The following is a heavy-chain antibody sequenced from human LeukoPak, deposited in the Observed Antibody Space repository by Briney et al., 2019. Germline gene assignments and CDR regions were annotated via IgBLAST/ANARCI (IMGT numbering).Heavy chain of an antibody. V-gene: IGHV3-74*01. CDR3: ARSGEMATMATYYYYGMDV. J-gene: IGHJ6*02. Sequence: GSLRLSCAASGFTFSSYWMHWVRQAPGKGLVWVSRINSDGSSTSYADSVKGRFTISRDNAKNTLYLQMNSLRAEDTAVYYCARSGEMATMATYYYYGMDVWGQGTTVTVSS. CDR2: INSDGSST. D-gene: IGHD5-24*01. CDR1: GFTFSSYW.